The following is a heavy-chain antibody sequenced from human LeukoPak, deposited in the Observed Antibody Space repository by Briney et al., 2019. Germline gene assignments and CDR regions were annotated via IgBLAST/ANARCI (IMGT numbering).Heavy chain of an antibody. V-gene: IGHV3-64*01. J-gene: IGHJ4*02. CDR2: ISKSVGST. Sequence: GGSLRLSCAASGLSFSSYPTHWVRQAPGKGLEYVSGISKSVGSTHYTNSVRGRFTISRDNSKNTLYLQMGSLRAEDMAVYYCASTYDSDSSGYYPFDYWGQGTLVTVFS. CDR1: GLSFSSYP. D-gene: IGHD3-22*01. CDR3: ASTYDSDSSGYYPFDY.